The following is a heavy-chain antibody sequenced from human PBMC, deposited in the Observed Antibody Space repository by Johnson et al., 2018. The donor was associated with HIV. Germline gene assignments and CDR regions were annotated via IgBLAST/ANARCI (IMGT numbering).Heavy chain of an antibody. Sequence: QVQLVESGGGVVQPGRSLRLSCAASGFTFSSYALHWVRQAPGKGLEWVALIWYDGSNKYYADSVKGRFTISRDNSKNTLYLQMNSLRAEDTAVYYCARGGVSLPDAFDIWGQGTMVTVSS. J-gene: IGHJ3*02. V-gene: IGHV3-33*08. D-gene: IGHD2-8*01. CDR1: GFTFSSYA. CDR3: ARGGVSLPDAFDI. CDR2: IWYDGSNK.